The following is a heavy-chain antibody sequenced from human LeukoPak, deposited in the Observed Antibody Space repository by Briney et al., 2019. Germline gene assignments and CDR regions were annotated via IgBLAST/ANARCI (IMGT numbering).Heavy chain of an antibody. CDR3: ARGQGATVPKVGKNWFDP. CDR2: VNESGGT. J-gene: IGHJ5*02. V-gene: IGHV4-34*01. Sequence: PSETLSLTCAFYGGSFSGYYWNWIRQPPGKGPEWIGEVNESGGTNINPSLRSRVILSVDTSMNQSSLKLISVTAADTGVYYCARGQGATVPKVGKNWFDPWGHGTRVIVSP. CDR1: GGSFSGYY. D-gene: IGHD1-26*01.